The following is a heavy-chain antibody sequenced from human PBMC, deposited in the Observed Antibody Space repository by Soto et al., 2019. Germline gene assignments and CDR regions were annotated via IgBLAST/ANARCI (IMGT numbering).Heavy chain of an antibody. CDR3: ARVDPPAKS. D-gene: IGHD2-2*01. CDR2: ISSNGGST. J-gene: IGHJ5*02. V-gene: IGHV3-64*01. CDR1: GFTFSSYA. Sequence: GGSLRLSCAASGFTFSSYAMHWVRQAPGKGLEYVSAISSNGGSTYYANSVKGRFTISRDNSKNTLYLQMGSLRAEDTAMYYCARVDPPAKSWGRGTLVTVSS.